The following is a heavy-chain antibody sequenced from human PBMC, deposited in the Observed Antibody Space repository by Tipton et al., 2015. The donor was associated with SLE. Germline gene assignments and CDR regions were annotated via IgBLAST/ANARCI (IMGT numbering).Heavy chain of an antibody. CDR3: ARWARSSSYMDV. Sequence: TLSLTCAVYGGSFSGYYWSWIRQPPGKGLEWIGYIYTSGSTNYNPSLKSRVTISVDTSKNQFSLKLSSVTAADTAVYYCARWARSSSYMDVWGQGTTVTVSS. J-gene: IGHJ6*02. CDR1: GGSFSGYY. CDR2: IYTSGST. D-gene: IGHD6-6*01. V-gene: IGHV4-4*09.